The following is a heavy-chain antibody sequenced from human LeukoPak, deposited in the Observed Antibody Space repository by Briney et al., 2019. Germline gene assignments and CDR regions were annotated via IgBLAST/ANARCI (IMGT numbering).Heavy chain of an antibody. J-gene: IGHJ4*02. CDR2: IRYDGSNK. CDR1: GFTFSGYG. V-gene: IGHV3-30*02. CDR3: AKDLGAVAGDPIDY. D-gene: IGHD6-19*01. Sequence: PGGSLRLSCVTSGFTFSGYGMHWVRQAPGKGLEWVAFIRYDGSNKYYADSVKGRFTISRDNSKNTLYLKMNSLSAEDAAVYYCAKDLGAVAGDPIDYWGQGTLVTVSS.